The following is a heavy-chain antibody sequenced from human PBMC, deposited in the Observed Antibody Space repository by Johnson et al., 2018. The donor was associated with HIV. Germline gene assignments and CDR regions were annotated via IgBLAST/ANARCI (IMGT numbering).Heavy chain of an antibody. Sequence: QLVESGGGVVQPWRSLRLSCAASGFSFSSYGMHWVRQAPGKRLEWVAAISYDGSNKYYADSVKGRFTISRDNSNNTLYLQMNSLRAEDTAVYYCARDVRVVVAATDAFDIWGQGTMVTVSS. CDR1: GFSFSSYG. CDR3: ARDVRVVVAATDAFDI. J-gene: IGHJ3*02. V-gene: IGHV3-30*03. CDR2: ISYDGSNK. D-gene: IGHD2-15*01.